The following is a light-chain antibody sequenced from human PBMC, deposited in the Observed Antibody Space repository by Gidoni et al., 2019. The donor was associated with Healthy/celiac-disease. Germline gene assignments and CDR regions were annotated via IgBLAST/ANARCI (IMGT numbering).Light chain of an antibody. V-gene: IGKV2-28*01. Sequence: DIVMTQFPLSLPVTPGEPASISCRSSPSLLHSNGYNYLDWYLQKPGLSPQLLIYLGSNRASGVPDRFSGSGSGTVFTLKISKVEAEDVGVYYCMQALQTPRTFGPGTKVDIK. CDR2: LGS. CDR3: MQALQTPRT. J-gene: IGKJ3*01. CDR1: PSLLHSNGYNY.